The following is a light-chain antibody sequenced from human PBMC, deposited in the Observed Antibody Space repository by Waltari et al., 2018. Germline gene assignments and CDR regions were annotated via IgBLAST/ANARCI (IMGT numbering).Light chain of an antibody. CDR1: SGHSNNI. Sequence: QLVVTQSSSASASLGASVKLTCTLDSGHSNNIIAWLQQQPEKGPRYLMKINSYGSHSKGDEIPDRFSGSSSGAERYLTISNLQSEDEGDYYCQTGGHGTWVFGGGTKLTVL. V-gene: IGLV4-69*01. CDR3: QTGGHGTWV. CDR2: INSYGSH. J-gene: IGLJ3*02.